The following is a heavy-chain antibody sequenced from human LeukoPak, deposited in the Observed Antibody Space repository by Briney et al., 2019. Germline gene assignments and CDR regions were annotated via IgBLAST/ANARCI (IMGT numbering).Heavy chain of an antibody. Sequence: ASVKVSCKASGGTFSSYAISWVRQAPGQGLEWMGGIIPIFGTANYAQKFQGRVTITADEFTSTAYMELSSLRSEDTAVYYCARTYYDFWSGYWNNWFDPWGQGTLVTVSS. J-gene: IGHJ5*02. V-gene: IGHV1-69*01. CDR3: ARTYYDFWSGYWNNWFDP. CDR1: GGTFSSYA. D-gene: IGHD3-3*01. CDR2: IIPIFGTA.